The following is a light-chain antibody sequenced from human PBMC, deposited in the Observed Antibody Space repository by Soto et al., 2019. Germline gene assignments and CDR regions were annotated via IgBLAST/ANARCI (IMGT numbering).Light chain of an antibody. J-gene: IGKJ5*01. V-gene: IGKV3-15*01. CDR3: QQYTFWPQ. CDR1: QSVSRN. Sequence: EIVLTQSPGTVSLPPGERATLSCRASQSVSRNLAWYHQVPGQSPRLLIFGASSRAAGTPARFSGSGSRTNFTLTINDLKAEDFGVYYCQQYTFWPQFGQGTRLEIK. CDR2: GAS.